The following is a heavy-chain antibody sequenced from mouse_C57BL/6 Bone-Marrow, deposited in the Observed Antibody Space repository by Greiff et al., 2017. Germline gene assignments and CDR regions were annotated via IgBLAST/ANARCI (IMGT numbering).Heavy chain of an antibody. D-gene: IGHD2-3*01. CDR3: SSFDGNYFDF. CDR2: IDPEIGDT. Sequence: DVQLQESGAELVRPGASVKLSCTASGFNIKDDYIHWVKQRPEQGLEWIGWIDPEIGDTEYASKFQGKATITSDTSSNTAYLQLSSLTSEDTAVYSCSSFDGNYFDFWGQGTPLTVAS. CDR1: GFNIKDDY. J-gene: IGHJ2*01. V-gene: IGHV14-4*01.